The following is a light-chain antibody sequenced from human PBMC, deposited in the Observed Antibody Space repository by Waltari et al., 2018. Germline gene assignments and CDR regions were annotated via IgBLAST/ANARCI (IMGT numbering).Light chain of an antibody. CDR3: QQFFATPYT. V-gene: IGKV4-1*01. J-gene: IGKJ2*01. Sequence: DIVMTQSPDSLAVSPGERATINCKSSQSILYTSKNMNYLSWYQQKPGQPPKLLIYWASTRESGVPDRFSGSGSGTDFTLTISSLQAEDVAVYYCQQFFATPYTFGQGTRLEIK. CDR1: QSILYTSKNMNY. CDR2: WAS.